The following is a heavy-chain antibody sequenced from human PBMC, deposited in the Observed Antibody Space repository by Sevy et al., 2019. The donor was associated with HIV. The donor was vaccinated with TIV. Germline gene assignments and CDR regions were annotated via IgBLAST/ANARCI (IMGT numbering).Heavy chain of an antibody. CDR1: GFNFRNYA. Sequence: GGSLRLSCAASGFNFRNYALGWVRQAPGKGLEWVSALSGSGDNAYYADSVKGRFTISRDNSKNTLNLQMKSLRAEDTAMYYCAKDIAGAYTYGYDSANFDYWGQGTLVTVSS. CDR3: AKDIAGAYTYGYDSANFDY. CDR2: LSGSGDNA. J-gene: IGHJ4*02. V-gene: IGHV3-23*01. D-gene: IGHD5-18*01.